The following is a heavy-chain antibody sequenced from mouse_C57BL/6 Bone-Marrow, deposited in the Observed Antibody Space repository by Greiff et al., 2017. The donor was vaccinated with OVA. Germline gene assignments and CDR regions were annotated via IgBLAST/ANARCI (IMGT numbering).Heavy chain of an antibody. CDR3: TTDLKGAMDY. CDR1: GFNIKDDY. Sequence: EVKLQESGAELVRPGASVKLSCTASGFNIKDDYMHWVKQRPEQGLEWIGWIDPENGDTEYASKFQGKATITADTSSNTAYLQLSSLTSEDTAVYYCTTDLKGAMDYWGQGTSVTVSS. V-gene: IGHV14-4*01. CDR2: IDPENGDT. J-gene: IGHJ4*01.